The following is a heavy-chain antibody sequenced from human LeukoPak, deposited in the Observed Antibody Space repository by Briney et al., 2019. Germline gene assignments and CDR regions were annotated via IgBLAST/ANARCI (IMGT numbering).Heavy chain of an antibody. V-gene: IGHV1-2*02. D-gene: IGHD3-22*01. CDR2: INPNSGGT. Sequence: ASVKVSCKASVYTFNGYYMHWVRQAPGHGLEWMGWINPNSGGTNYAQKFQGRVTMTRDTSISTAYMELSRLRSDDTVVYYCARDADSSGYYLRPNWFDPWGQGTLVTVSS. CDR3: ARDADSSGYYLRPNWFDP. J-gene: IGHJ5*02. CDR1: VYTFNGYY.